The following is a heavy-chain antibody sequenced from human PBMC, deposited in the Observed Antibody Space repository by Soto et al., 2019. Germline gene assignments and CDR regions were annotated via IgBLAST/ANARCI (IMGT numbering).Heavy chain of an antibody. V-gene: IGHV3-64D*06. Sequence: GGSLRLSCPASGFTFSSYAMHWVRQAPGKGLEYVSAISSNGGSTYYADSVKGRFTISRDNSKNTLYLQMSSLRAEDTAVYYCVKDRGRGAAAGYYYYYGMDVWGQGTTVTVSS. CDR3: VKDRGRGAAAGYYYYYGMDV. J-gene: IGHJ6*02. CDR2: ISSNGGST. D-gene: IGHD6-13*01. CDR1: GFTFSSYA.